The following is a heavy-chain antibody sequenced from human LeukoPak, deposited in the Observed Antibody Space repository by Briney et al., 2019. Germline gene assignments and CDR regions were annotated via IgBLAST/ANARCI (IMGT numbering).Heavy chain of an antibody. J-gene: IGHJ4*02. CDR1: GYTLTELS. CDR2: FDPEDGET. V-gene: IGHV1-24*01. D-gene: IGHD3-22*01. CDR3: AIISSGYYLFDY. Sequence: ASVNVSCKVSGYTLTELSMHWVRQAPGKGLEWMGGFDPEDGETIYAQKFQGRVTMTEDTSTDTAYMELSSLRSEDTAVYYCAIISSGYYLFDYWGQGTLVTVSS.